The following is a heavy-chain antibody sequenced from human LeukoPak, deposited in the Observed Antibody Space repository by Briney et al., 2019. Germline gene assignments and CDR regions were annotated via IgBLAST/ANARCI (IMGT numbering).Heavy chain of an antibody. CDR3: ARESSYGPVDY. CDR1: GGSISSSSYY. Sequence: SETLSLTCTASGGSISSSSYYWGWIRQPPGKGLEWIGYIYYSGSTNYNPSLKSRVTISVDTSKNQCSLKRSSVTAADTAVYYCARESSYGPVDYWGQGTLVTVSS. J-gene: IGHJ4*02. V-gene: IGHV4-61*01. CDR2: IYYSGST. D-gene: IGHD5-18*01.